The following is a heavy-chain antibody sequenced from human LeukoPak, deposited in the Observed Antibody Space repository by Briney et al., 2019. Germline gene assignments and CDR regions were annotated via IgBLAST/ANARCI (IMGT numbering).Heavy chain of an antibody. D-gene: IGHD6-13*01. J-gene: IGHJ4*02. Sequence: GSLRLSCVVSGFSFSDHYMTWIRQAPGKGLEWVSAISGSGDSTYYGDSVKGRFTISRDNSKNTLYLQMNSLRAEDTAVYYCAKTRPLDSSSWSHGDYWGQGTLVTVSS. V-gene: IGHV3-23*01. CDR3: AKTRPLDSSSWSHGDY. CDR2: ISGSGDST. CDR1: GFSFSDHY.